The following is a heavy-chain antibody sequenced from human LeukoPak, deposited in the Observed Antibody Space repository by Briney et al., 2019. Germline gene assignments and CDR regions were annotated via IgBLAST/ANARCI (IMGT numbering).Heavy chain of an antibody. CDR3: ARGGYYYDSSGYTYFDY. D-gene: IGHD3-22*01. Sequence: ASVKVSCKASGYTFTSYGISWVRQAPGQGLECMGWISAYNGNTNYAQKLQGRVTMTTDTSTSTAYMELSRLRSDDTAVYYCARGGYYYDSSGYTYFDYWGQGTLVTVSS. CDR2: ISAYNGNT. J-gene: IGHJ4*02. CDR1: GYTFTSYG. V-gene: IGHV1-18*01.